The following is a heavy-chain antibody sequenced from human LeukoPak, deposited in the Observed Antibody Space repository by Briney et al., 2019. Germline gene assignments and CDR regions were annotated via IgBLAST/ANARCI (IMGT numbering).Heavy chain of an antibody. CDR2: ISFDGNSE. CDR3: ARDGRGYTYGYFPYY. J-gene: IGHJ4*02. CDR1: GFTLSTYA. D-gene: IGHD5-18*01. V-gene: IGHV3-30-3*01. Sequence: GGSLRLSGAASGFTLSTYAIHWVRQAPGKGLEWVAVISFDGNSEYYADSVKGRSTISRDNSRNMVYLQMHSLRPEDTAIYYCARDGRGYTYGYFPYYWGQGTLVTVSS.